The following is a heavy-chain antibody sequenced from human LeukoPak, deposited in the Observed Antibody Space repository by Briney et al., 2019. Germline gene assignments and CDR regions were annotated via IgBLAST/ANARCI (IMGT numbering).Heavy chain of an antibody. Sequence: PSETLSLTCTVSGGSISSGGYYWSWIRQHPGKGLEWIGYIYYSGSTYYNPSLKSRVTISVDTSKNQFSLKLSSVTAADTAVYYCARGFSPFRVVDNWFDPWGQGTLVTVSS. J-gene: IGHJ5*02. CDR2: IYYSGST. CDR1: GGSISSGGYY. D-gene: IGHD2-2*01. CDR3: ARGFSPFRVVDNWFDP. V-gene: IGHV4-31*03.